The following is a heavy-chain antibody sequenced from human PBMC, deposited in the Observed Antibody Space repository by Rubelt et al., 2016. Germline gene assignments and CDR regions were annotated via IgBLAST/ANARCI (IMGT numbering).Heavy chain of an antibody. CDR3: ARVPSFTSRGDA. Sequence: QVQLVQSGAEVKKPGASVKVSCRAAGYTLSTYYMNWVRQAPGQGLEWMGITNPSDGDTSYAQRFQGRVTMTRDTSTSTPYMELSSLGPEDTAVEYCARVPSFTSRGDAWGQGTLVSVSS. CDR1: GYTLSTYY. J-gene: IGHJ5*02. V-gene: IGHV1-46*01. CDR2: TNPSDGDT. D-gene: IGHD2-2*01.